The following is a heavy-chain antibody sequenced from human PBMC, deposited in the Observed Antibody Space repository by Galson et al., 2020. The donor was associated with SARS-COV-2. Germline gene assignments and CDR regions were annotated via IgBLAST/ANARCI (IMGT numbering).Heavy chain of an antibody. V-gene: IGHV3-30*18. CDR2: TTNDGTNT. CDR3: AKGRDLGYCSSTRCLEHDGFDI. CDR1: GFSFSYYG. Sequence: GGSLRLSCAASGFSFSYYGMPWVRQVPGKGLEWVAFTTNDGTNTSYADSVKGRFTVSRDNSKNTLDLQMNSLRAEDTAVYFCAKGRDLGYCSSTRCLEHDGFDIWGQGTLVTASA. D-gene: IGHD2-2*01. J-gene: IGHJ3*02.